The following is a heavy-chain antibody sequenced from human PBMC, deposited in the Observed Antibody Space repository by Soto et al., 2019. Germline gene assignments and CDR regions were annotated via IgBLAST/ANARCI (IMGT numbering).Heavy chain of an antibody. Sequence: SETLSLTCAVSGFSIGSNNWWGWIRQPPGKGLEWIGNIYYSGTTQFNPSLKSRVTMSIDGAGNQFSLRLSSVTAADTAVYYCARKERKPAAIWNSGPGTLVTVSP. CDR3: ARKERKPAAIWN. CDR2: IYYSGTT. CDR1: GFSIGSNNW. V-gene: IGHV4-28*01. J-gene: IGHJ4*02. D-gene: IGHD2-2*01.